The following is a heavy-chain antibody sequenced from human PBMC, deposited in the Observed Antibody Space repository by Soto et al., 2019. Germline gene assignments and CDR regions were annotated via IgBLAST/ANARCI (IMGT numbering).Heavy chain of an antibody. CDR2: IYYSGST. J-gene: IGHJ4*02. CDR1: GGCISSGGYY. Sequence: SSETLSLTCSVCGGCISSGGYYWSWIRQHPGKGLEWIGYIYYSGSTYYNPSLKSRVTISVDTSKNQFSLKLSSVTAADTAVYYCARGLILPTGYLDYWGQGTLVTVSS. D-gene: IGHD3-22*01. V-gene: IGHV4-31*03. CDR3: ARGLILPTGYLDY.